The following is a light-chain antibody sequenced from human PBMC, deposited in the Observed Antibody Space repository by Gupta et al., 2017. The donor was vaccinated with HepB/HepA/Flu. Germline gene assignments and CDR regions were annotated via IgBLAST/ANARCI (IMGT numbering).Light chain of an antibody. CDR3: QQYGSSPIT. CDR2: GAS. J-gene: IGKJ5*01. V-gene: IGKV3-20*01. Sequence: EMVLTQSPEILSLSPGERATLSCRASQRVSSSYLAWYQQKPGQAPRLLLYGASSRATGIPDRCSGSGSGTDFTLTISRLEPEDFAVYYCQQYGSSPITFGQGTRLEIK. CDR1: QRVSSSY.